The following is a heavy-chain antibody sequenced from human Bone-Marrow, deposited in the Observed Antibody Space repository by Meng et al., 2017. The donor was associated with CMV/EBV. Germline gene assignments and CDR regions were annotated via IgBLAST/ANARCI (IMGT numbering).Heavy chain of an antibody. J-gene: IGHJ6*02. Sequence: GESLKISCAASGFTFSSYAMTWVRQAPGKGLEWVSVIYSGGSRTHYADSVKGRFTISRDNSKNTLYLQMNNLRAEDTAVYYCAKNLGFGGGGVIVFGMDVWGQGTTVTVYS. CDR3: AKNLGFGGGGVIVFGMDV. V-gene: IGHV3-23*03. D-gene: IGHD3-3*01. CDR1: GFTFSSYA. CDR2: IYSGGSRT.